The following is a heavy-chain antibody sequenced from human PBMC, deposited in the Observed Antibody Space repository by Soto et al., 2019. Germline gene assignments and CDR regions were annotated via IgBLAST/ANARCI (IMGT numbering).Heavy chain of an antibody. V-gene: IGHV3-11*01. CDR3: ASGITIFGVGYGMDV. Sequence: QVLLVESGGGLVRPGGSLRLSCSASGFIFTDYYMTWIRQAPGKGLEWVSHISSDGRDIYYADSMEGRLSVSRDNSENSLFLQMDSLRAEDTAVYYCASGITIFGVGYGMDVWGQGTAVTVSS. CDR2: ISSDGRDI. J-gene: IGHJ6*02. CDR1: GFIFTDYY. D-gene: IGHD3-3*01.